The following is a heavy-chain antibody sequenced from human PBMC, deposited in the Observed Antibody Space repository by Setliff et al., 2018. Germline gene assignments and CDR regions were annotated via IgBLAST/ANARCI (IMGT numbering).Heavy chain of an antibody. V-gene: IGHV3-21*01. CDR2: ISSSGSYI. D-gene: IGHD3-22*01. Sequence: GGSLRLSCAASRFTFSTYSMNWVRQVPGKGLEWVSSISSSGSYIYYADSVKGRFTISRDNSKNTLYLQMNSLRAEDTAVYYCARLALTGYDSSGYYYALDYYYYMDVWGKGTTVTVSS. J-gene: IGHJ6*03. CDR3: ARLALTGYDSSGYYYALDYYYYMDV. CDR1: RFTFSTYS.